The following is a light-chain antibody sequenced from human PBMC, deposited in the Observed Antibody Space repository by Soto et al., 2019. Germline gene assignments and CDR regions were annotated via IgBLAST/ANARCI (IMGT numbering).Light chain of an antibody. CDR3: SSYAGNNVVI. V-gene: IGLV2-8*01. CDR2: EVY. Sequence: QSVLTQPPSASGSPVQSVTISCTGTSSDVGDSDHVSWYQQHPGKAPKLMIYEVYKRPSWVPNRFSGSKSGNTASLTVSGLQPEDEADYFCSSYAGNNVVIFGGGTKLTVL. J-gene: IGLJ2*01. CDR1: SSDVGDSDH.